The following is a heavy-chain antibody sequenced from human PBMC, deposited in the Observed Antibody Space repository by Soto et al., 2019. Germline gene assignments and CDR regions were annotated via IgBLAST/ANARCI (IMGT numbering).Heavy chain of an antibody. CDR2: INHGGNI. D-gene: IGHD3-3*01. CDR1: GGSFSGYY. CDR3: ARLGWFGAVDAFDI. J-gene: IGHJ3*02. V-gene: IGHV4-34*01. Sequence: SETLSLTCVVYGGSFSGYYWSWLRQPPGKGLEWIGEINHGGNIKYNPSLKSRVAISVDTSRSQFSLNLSSVTAADTAVYYCARLGWFGAVDAFDIWGQGTMVTVSS.